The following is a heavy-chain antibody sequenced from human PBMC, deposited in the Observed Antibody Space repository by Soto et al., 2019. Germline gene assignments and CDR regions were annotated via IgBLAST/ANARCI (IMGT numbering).Heavy chain of an antibody. CDR2: INHSGST. CDR3: ARLLAAAGTGRDYYYGMDV. D-gene: IGHD6-13*01. CDR1: GGSFSGYY. J-gene: IGHJ6*02. Sequence: SETLSLTCAVYGGSFSGYYWSWIRQPPGKGLEWIGEINHSGSTNYNPSLKSRVTISVATSKNQFSLKLSSVTAADTAVYYCARLLAAAGTGRDYYYGMDVWGQGTTVTVSS. V-gene: IGHV4-34*01.